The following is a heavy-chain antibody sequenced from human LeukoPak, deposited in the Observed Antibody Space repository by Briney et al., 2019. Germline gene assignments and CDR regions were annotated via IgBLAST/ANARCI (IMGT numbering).Heavy chain of an antibody. J-gene: IGHJ4*02. V-gene: IGHV4-31*03. CDR1: GGSIASGGYY. CDR3: ARNPQYFFGR. Sequence: SQTLSLTCTVSGGSIASGGYYWSWLRHHPWKGLEWIGYIHYRGKTYYNPSLESRLNISVDTPKNQFSLRLDSVTAADTAIYYCARNPQYFFGRWGPGILVTVSS. CDR2: IHYRGKT. D-gene: IGHD2/OR15-2a*01.